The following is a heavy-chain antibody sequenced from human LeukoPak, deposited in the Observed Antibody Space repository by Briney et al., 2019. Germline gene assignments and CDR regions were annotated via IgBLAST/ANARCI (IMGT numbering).Heavy chain of an antibody. CDR1: GFIFGSYS. CDR2: INIGVGTT. V-gene: IGHV3-23*01. Sequence: PGGSLRLSCAASGFIFGSYSMTWVRQAPGKGLEWVSTINIGVGTTYYTDSAKGRFTISRDNSKNTLYLQMNSLRAEDTAVYYCARATMVRGVISLFDYWGQGTLVTVSS. CDR3: ARATMVRGVISLFDY. D-gene: IGHD3-10*01. J-gene: IGHJ4*02.